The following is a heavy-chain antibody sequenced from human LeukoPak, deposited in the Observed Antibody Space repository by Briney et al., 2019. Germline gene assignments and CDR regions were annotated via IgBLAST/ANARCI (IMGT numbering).Heavy chain of an antibody. D-gene: IGHD6-13*01. Sequence: GGSLRLSCVASGFTFRSYSMNWVRQAPGKGLEWVSSFTSMSGTIYYADSVKGRFTISRDNAKSSLFLQMNSLRVEDTAVYYCARESSGIAATDKIDFXXQGTLVTVSS. V-gene: IGHV3-21*01. CDR3: ARESSGIAATDKIDF. J-gene: IGHJ4*02. CDR1: GFTFRSYS. CDR2: FTSMSGTI.